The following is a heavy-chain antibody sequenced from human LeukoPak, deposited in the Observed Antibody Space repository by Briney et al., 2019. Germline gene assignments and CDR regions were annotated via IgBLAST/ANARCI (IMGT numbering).Heavy chain of an antibody. V-gene: IGHV1-24*01. D-gene: IGHD3-3*01. Sequence: ASVKVSCKVSGYTLTELSMHWVRQAPGKGLEWMGGFDPEDGETIYAQKFQGRVTMTEDTSTDTAYMELSSLRSEDTAVYYCARVRFLEWLPEYCFDYWGQGTLVTVSS. J-gene: IGHJ4*02. CDR3: ARVRFLEWLPEYCFDY. CDR2: FDPEDGET. CDR1: GYTLTELS.